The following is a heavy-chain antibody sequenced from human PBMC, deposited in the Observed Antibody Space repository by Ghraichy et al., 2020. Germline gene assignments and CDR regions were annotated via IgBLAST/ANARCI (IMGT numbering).Heavy chain of an antibody. D-gene: IGHD3-22*01. CDR1: GDSIVSSY. Sequence: SETLSLTCNVSGDSIVSSYWSWIRQPPGKGLEWIGYIHYRGTAYYNSSLKSRVTMSVDMSKNQFSLNLNSVTAADTAVYYCARAYFDSSGYRSGGEVELDSWGQGTLVTVSS. V-gene: IGHV4-59*01. CDR3: ARAYFDSSGYRSGGEVELDS. J-gene: IGHJ4*02. CDR2: IHYRGTA.